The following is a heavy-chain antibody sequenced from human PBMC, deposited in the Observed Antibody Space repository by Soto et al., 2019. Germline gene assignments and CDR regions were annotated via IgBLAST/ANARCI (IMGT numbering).Heavy chain of an antibody. CDR3: ARGDIVLVPAASTYYYYGMDV. D-gene: IGHD2-2*01. J-gene: IGHJ6*02. CDR1: GFTLSSYW. V-gene: IGHV3-74*01. Sequence: GGSLRLSCAASGFTLSSYWMHWVRQAPGKGLVWVSRINSDGSSTSYADSVKGRFTISRDNAKNTLYLQMNSLRAEDTAVYYCARGDIVLVPAASTYYYYGMDVWGQGTTVTVSS. CDR2: INSDGSST.